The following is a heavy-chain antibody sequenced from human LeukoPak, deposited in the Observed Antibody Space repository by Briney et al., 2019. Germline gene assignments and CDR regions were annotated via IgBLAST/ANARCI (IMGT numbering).Heavy chain of an antibody. V-gene: IGHV3-66*01. CDR1: GFTFNNYG. Sequence: GGSLRLSCAASGFTFNNYGMHWVRQAPGKGLEWVSVIYSGGSTYYADSVKGRFTISRDNSKNTLYLQMNSLRAEDTAVYYCAPLPILTGYQMDVWGKGTTVTISS. CDR3: APLPILTGYQMDV. D-gene: IGHD3-9*01. J-gene: IGHJ6*04. CDR2: IYSGGST.